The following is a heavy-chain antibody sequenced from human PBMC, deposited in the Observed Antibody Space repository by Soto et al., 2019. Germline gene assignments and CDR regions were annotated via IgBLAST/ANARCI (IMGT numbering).Heavy chain of an antibody. CDR1: GYTFSTYA. CDR3: ARDQGYCTTTSCYAAGGTIDC. V-gene: IGHV1-3*01. Sequence: ASVKVSCKASGYTFSTYAMHWVRQAPGQRLEWMGWINAADGDTKYSQKFQGRVTITRDTSATTAYMELSSLRSEDTALYYCARDQGYCTTTSCYAAGGTIDCWGRGTLVTVSS. D-gene: IGHD2-2*01. CDR2: INAADGDT. J-gene: IGHJ4*02.